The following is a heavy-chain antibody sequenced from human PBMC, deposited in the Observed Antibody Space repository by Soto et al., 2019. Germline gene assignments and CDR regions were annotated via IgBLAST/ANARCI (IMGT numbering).Heavy chain of an antibody. CDR2: ISSSSSYI. CDR3: ARDPGYYDYIWGSYRYFDY. Sequence: GGSLRLSCAASGLTFSSYSMNWVRQAPGKGLEWVSSISSSSSYIYYADSVKGRFTISRDNAKNSLYLQMNSLRAEDTAVYYCARDPGYYDYIWGSYRYFDYWGQGTLVTVSS. J-gene: IGHJ4*02. V-gene: IGHV3-21*01. D-gene: IGHD3-16*02. CDR1: GLTFSSYS.